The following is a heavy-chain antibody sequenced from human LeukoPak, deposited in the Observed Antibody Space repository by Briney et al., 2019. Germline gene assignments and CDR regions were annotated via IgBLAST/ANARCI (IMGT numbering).Heavy chain of an antibody. V-gene: IGHV5-51*01. CDR2: IFPGDSDT. CDR3: ARHSRALGNYYYYMDV. Sequence: GESLKISLKGSGYSFTSFWIGGVRQIHGKGLGWIGIIFPGDSDTRYSPSFQGQDTISADKSISTAYLQWSSLKASDTAMYYCARHSRALGNYYYYMDVWGKGTTVTISS. J-gene: IGHJ6*03. CDR1: GYSFTSFW.